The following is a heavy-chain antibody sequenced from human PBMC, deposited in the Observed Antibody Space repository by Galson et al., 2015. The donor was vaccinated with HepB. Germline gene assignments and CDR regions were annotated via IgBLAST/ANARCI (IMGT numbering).Heavy chain of an antibody. CDR3: ARAYSRYYFDY. V-gene: IGHV3-21*05. CDR1: GFTFSSYS. Sequence: SLRLSCAASGFTFSSYSMNWVRQAPGKGLEWVSYISSSSSYIYYADSVKGRFTISRDNAKNSLYLQMNSLRAEDTAAYYCARAYSRYYFDYWGQGTLVTVSS. D-gene: IGHD5-18*01. J-gene: IGHJ4*02. CDR2: ISSSSSYI.